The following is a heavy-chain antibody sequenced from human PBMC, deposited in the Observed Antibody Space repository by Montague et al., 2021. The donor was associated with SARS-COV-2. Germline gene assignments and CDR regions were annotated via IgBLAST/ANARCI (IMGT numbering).Heavy chain of an antibody. J-gene: IGHJ4*02. CDR1: GFIFEDYA. CDR2: ISWNSGSI. D-gene: IGHD3-22*01. Sequence: SLKLSCAASGFIFEDYAMHWVRQAPGKGLEWVSGISWNSGSIAYADSVKGRFTTSRENAKNSLYLQMSSLRPEDTALYYCAKDGGHSSGYYYEGGFGSWGQGTPVTVSS. CDR3: AKDGGHSSGYYYEGGFGS. V-gene: IGHV3-9*01.